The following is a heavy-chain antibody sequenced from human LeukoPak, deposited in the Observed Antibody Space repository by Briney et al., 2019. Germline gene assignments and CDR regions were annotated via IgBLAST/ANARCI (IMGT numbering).Heavy chain of an antibody. Sequence: GEPLKISCKGSGYSFTSYWIGWVRQMPGKGLEWMGIIYPGDSDTRYSPSFQGQVTISADKSISTAYLQWSSLKASDTAMYYCARQVGYCSGGSCYWFDYWGQGTLVTVSS. V-gene: IGHV5-51*01. CDR3: ARQVGYCSGGSCYWFDY. CDR2: IYPGDSDT. CDR1: GYSFTSYW. D-gene: IGHD2-15*01. J-gene: IGHJ4*02.